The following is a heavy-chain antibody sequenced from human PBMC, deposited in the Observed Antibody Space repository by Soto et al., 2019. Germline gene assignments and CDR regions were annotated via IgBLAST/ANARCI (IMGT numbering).Heavy chain of an antibody. D-gene: IGHD6-13*01. V-gene: IGHV3-23*01. CDR1: GFTFSSYA. CDR3: AKPRAAAGYNWFGP. J-gene: IGHJ5*02. Sequence: GGSLRLSCGASGFTFSSYAMTWVRQAPGKGLEWVSAISGSGGSTYYADSVKGRFTISRDNSKNTLYLQMNSLRAEDTAVYYCAKPRAAAGYNWFGPWGQGTLVTVSS. CDR2: ISGSGGST.